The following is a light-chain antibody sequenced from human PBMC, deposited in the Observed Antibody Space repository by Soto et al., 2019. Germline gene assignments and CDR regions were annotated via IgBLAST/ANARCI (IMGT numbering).Light chain of an antibody. CDR2: DVT. V-gene: IGLV2-11*01. J-gene: IGLJ1*01. CDR3: CSYAGNYIYV. CDR1: AGDVGAYNY. Sequence: ALTQPRSVSGSPGQSVTISCSGTAGDVGAYNYVSWYQQHPGKAPNLIIYDVTKRPSGVPDRFSGSKSGNTASLTISGLQAEDESDYYCCSYAGNYIYVFGSGTKVTVL.